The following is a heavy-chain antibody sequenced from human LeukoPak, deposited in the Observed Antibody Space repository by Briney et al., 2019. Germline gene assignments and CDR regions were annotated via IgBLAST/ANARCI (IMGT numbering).Heavy chain of an antibody. V-gene: IGHV3-23*01. D-gene: IGHD6-6*01. CDR2: LSGSGGST. J-gene: IGHJ4*02. Sequence: GGSLRLSCAASGFSFNSAAMTWVRQAPGKGLEWVSGLSGSGGSTYYADSEKGRFTISRDNSKNTLYLQMNSLRAEDTAVYYCAKLWDRSIAAPIDDWGQGTLVTVSS. CDR3: AKLWDRSIAAPIDD. CDR1: GFSFNSAA.